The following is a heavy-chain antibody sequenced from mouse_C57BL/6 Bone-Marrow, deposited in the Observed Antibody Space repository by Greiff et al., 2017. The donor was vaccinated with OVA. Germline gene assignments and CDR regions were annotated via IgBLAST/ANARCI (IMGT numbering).Heavy chain of an antibody. CDR2: IYPGDGDT. CDR3: ARLGTAVVRDYYAMDY. Sequence: QVQLQQSGPELVKPGASVKISCKASGYAFSSSWMNWVKQRPGKGLEWIGRIYPGDGDTNYNGKFKGKATLTADKSSSTAYMQLSSLTFEDSAVDVGARLGTAVVRDYYAMDYWGQGTSVTVSS. CDR1: GYAFSSSW. V-gene: IGHV1-82*01. J-gene: IGHJ4*01. D-gene: IGHD1-1*01.